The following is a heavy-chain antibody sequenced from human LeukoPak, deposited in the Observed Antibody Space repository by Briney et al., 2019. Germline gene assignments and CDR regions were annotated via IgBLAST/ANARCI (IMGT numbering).Heavy chain of an antibody. D-gene: IGHD4-17*01. CDR2: INSDGSRT. V-gene: IGHV3-74*01. Sequence: GGSLRLSCAASGFTFSTYWMHWVRQAPGKGLVWVSRINSDGSRTTYADSVKGRFTISRDNAMNTLHLQMNSLRAEDTAVYYCARVAYGNAFDIWGQGTMVTVSS. CDR3: ARVAYGNAFDI. J-gene: IGHJ3*02. CDR1: GFTFSTYW.